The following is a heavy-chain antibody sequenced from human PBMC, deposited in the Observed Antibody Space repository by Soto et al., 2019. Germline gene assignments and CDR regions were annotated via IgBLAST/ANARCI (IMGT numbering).Heavy chain of an antibody. CDR1: GFTFTNAW. CDR3: ARGWRPADNFGMDV. V-gene: IGHV3-15*01. J-gene: IGHJ6*02. D-gene: IGHD2-2*01. CDR2: IKTKAAGGTT. Sequence: EVQLVESGGGLVKPGGSLRLSCAASGFTFTNAWMSWVRQAPGKGLEWVGRIKTKAAGGTTDYAAPVKGRFTISRDDSKNTLYLQMNSLRDEDTAVYYCARGWRPADNFGMDVWGQGTTVTVSS.